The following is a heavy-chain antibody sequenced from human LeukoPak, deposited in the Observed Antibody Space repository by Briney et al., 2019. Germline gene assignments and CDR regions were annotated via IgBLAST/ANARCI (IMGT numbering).Heavy chain of an antibody. V-gene: IGHV3-7*01. CDR2: IKQDGSEK. CDR3: VRDQQWLAIDY. CDR1: AFTSSSYW. J-gene: IGHJ4*01. Sequence: PGRSLSPSCAPSAFTSSSYWMGWVRQAPGRGLGWVANIKQDGSEKYYWDSTTGRFTISRNNAKKALYLQMNSLRAENTAVYYCVRDQQWLAIDYWGQGTLVTVSS. D-gene: IGHD6-19*01.